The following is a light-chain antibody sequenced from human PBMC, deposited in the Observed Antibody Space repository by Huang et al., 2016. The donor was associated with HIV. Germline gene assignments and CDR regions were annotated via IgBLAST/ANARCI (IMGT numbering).Light chain of an antibody. J-gene: IGKJ4*01. CDR1: QNVRNN. CDR2: DTS. CDR3: QQYDNWPPDLT. V-gene: IGKV3D-15*01. Sequence: EIMMTQSPATLSVSPGGRATLSCRASQNVRNNLAWYQKKTGQAPRLLIYDTSTRASGIPARFSGSGSGTEFTLTISGLQSEDFAIYYCQQYDNWPPDLTFGGGTKVEI.